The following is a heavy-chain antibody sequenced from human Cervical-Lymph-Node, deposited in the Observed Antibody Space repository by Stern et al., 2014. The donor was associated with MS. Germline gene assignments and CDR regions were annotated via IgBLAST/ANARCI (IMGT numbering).Heavy chain of an antibody. Sequence: QVQLVQSGSELKTPGASVKVSCKTSGYTFSNYPINWVRQAPGQGLEWMGWINTNTGNPTYVQGFTGLFVFSLDTSVSTAYLQINNLKAEDTAIYYCVRAFVVQRLHRWFDPWGQGTLVTVSS. D-gene: IGHD6-25*01. CDR2: INTNTGNP. CDR1: GYTFSNYP. CDR3: VRAFVVQRLHRWFDP. V-gene: IGHV7-4-1*02. J-gene: IGHJ5*02.